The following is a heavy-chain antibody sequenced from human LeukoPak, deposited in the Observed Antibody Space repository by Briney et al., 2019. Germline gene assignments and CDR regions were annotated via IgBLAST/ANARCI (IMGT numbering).Heavy chain of an antibody. V-gene: IGHV3-23*01. CDR2: ISGSGGST. CDR3: AKVSNSGSYIYYYYYYMDV. Sequence: GGSLRLSCAASGFTFSSYAMSWVRQAPGKGLEWVSAISGSGGSTYYADSVKGRFTISRDNSKNTLYLQMNSLRAEDTAVYYCAKVSNSGSYIYYYYYYMDVWGKGTTVTVSS. CDR1: GFTFSSYA. D-gene: IGHD3-10*01. J-gene: IGHJ6*03.